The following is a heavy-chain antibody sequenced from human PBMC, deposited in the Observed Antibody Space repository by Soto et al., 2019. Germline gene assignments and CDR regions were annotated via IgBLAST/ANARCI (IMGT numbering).Heavy chain of an antibody. Sequence: QVQLVQSGAEVKKPGAAVKVSCKASGYTFTGYYMHWVRQAPGQGLEWMGWINPNSGGANYAQSFHGRVTLTRDASINTAYMDLTRLTSGDAAVYYCARSSTYNFDSSGYYDYWGQGTLVTVSS. CDR3: ARSSTYNFDSSGYYDY. D-gene: IGHD3-22*01. CDR1: GYTFTGYY. J-gene: IGHJ4*02. V-gene: IGHV1-2*02. CDR2: INPNSGGA.